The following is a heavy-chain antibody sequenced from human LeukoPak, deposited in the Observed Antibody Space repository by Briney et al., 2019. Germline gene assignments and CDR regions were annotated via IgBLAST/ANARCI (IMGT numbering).Heavy chain of an antibody. CDR3: VRQSRIVARSGDDAFDI. CDR2: INTYKGNT. CDR1: GYMFANYG. V-gene: IGHV1-18*01. Sequence: ASVKVSCKASGYMFANYGISWVRQAPGQGLEWMGWINTYKGNTNYAQKLQGRVIMTTDTSTSTAYMELRSLRSDDTAVYYCVRQSRIVARSGDDAFDIWGQGTMVTVSS. J-gene: IGHJ3*02. D-gene: IGHD6-6*01.